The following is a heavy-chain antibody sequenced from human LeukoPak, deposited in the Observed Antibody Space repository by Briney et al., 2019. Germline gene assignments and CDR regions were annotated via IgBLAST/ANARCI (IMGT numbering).Heavy chain of an antibody. D-gene: IGHD3-16*01. CDR2: ISGSGGST. CDR3: AKDRRRLRLGELLVYYFDY. V-gene: IGHV3-23*01. J-gene: IGHJ4*02. Sequence: GGSLRLSCAASGFTFSSYAMSWVRQAPGKGLEWVSAISGSGGSTYYADSVKGRFTISRDNSKNTLYLQMNSLRAEDTAVYYCAKDRRRLRLGELLVYYFDYWGQGTLVTVSS. CDR1: GFTFSSYA.